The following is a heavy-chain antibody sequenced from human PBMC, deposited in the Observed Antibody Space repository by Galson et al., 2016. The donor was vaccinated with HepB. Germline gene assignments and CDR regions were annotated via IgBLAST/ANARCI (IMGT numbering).Heavy chain of an antibody. J-gene: IGHJ4*02. CDR1: GGSISDGNW. Sequence: SETLSLTCAVSGGSISDGNWWIWVRQPPGKRMEWIGEIYHGGSTSYNPSPRSRVTISVDTSNNKFSLNLTSVTAADTAVYYCARERGVVGYDFWSGYHVAGPFDWWGQGILVTVSS. D-gene: IGHD3-3*01. V-gene: IGHV4-4*02. CDR2: IYHGGST. CDR3: ARERGVVGYDFWSGYHVAGPFDW.